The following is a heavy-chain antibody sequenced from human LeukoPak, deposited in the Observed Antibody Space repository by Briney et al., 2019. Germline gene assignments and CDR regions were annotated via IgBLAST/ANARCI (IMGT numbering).Heavy chain of an antibody. CDR3: AKVRDYGDYYFDY. Sequence: GGSLRLSCAASGFTFGNYAMTWVRQAPGKGLEWVSAISGSGGSTYYADSVKGRFTISRDNSKNTLYLQMNSLRAEDTAVYYCAKVRDYGDYYFDYWGQGTLVTVSS. CDR1: GFTFGNYA. V-gene: IGHV3-23*01. D-gene: IGHD4-17*01. CDR2: ISGSGGST. J-gene: IGHJ4*02.